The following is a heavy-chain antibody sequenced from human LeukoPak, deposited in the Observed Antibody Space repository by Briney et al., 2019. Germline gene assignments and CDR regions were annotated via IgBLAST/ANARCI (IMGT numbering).Heavy chain of an antibody. CDR2: IYYGGST. D-gene: IGHD6-13*01. CDR1: GGSISSYY. Sequence: SETLSLTCTVSGGSISSYYWSWIRQPPGKGLEWIGYIYYGGSTNYNPSLKSRVTISVDTSKNQFSLKLSSVTAADTAVYYCAARGDSSSWYLPAYDYWGQGTLVTVSS. V-gene: IGHV4-59*08. CDR3: AARGDSSSWYLPAYDY. J-gene: IGHJ4*02.